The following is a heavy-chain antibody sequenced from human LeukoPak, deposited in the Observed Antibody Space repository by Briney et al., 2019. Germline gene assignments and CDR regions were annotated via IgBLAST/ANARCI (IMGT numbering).Heavy chain of an antibody. J-gene: IGHJ4*02. D-gene: IGHD7-27*01. CDR2: ISPRGGGT. CDR3: ARDLAWGAFDY. CDR1: GFTFSNHG. V-gene: IGHV3-23*01. Sequence: GGSLRLSCAASGFTFSNHGMNWVRQAPGKGLEWLSGISPRGGGTYYADSVQGRFTISRDDSKNTLSLQMNSLRVEDTAVYYCARDLAWGAFDYWGQGTLSPSPQ.